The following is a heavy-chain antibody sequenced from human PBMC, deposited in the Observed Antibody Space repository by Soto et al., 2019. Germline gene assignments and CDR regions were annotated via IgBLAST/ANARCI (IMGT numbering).Heavy chain of an antibody. CDR1: GGTFSSYA. J-gene: IGHJ6*02. CDR3: ARPERPGAQAYGMDV. V-gene: IGHV1-69*13. Sequence: SVKVSCKASGGTFSSYAISWVRQAPGQGLAWMGGIIPIFGPANYAQKFQGRVTITADESTSPAYTEPSSLRPEDTAVYYCARPERPGAQAYGMDVCGQGPTVPVCS. CDR2: IIPIFGPA. D-gene: IGHD1-26*01.